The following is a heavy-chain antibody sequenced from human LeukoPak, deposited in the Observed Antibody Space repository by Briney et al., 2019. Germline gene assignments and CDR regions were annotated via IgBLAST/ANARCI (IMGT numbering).Heavy chain of an antibody. CDR2: INGDESST. CDR1: GFTFSSYW. V-gene: IGHV3-74*01. Sequence: PGGSLRLSCAASGFTFSSYWMHWVRQAPGKGLVWVSRINGDESSTSYADSVKGRFTISRDNAKNTLYLQMNSLRAEDTAVYYCARDYSDSSGYLAVWGQGTLVTVSS. D-gene: IGHD3-22*01. J-gene: IGHJ4*02. CDR3: ARDYSDSSGYLAV.